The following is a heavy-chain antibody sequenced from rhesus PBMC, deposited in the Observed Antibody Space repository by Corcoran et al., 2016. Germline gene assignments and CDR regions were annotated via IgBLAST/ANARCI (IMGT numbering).Heavy chain of an antibody. V-gene: IGHV3-8*01. CDR3: VKDMKY. J-gene: IGHJ4*01. CDR2: THPDGDTT. Sequence: EVQLVEFGGRLEQRGGSLRLARTGRGFTCPSSSIYVVRQAPGKGLEWVSTTHPDGDTTWYTDSVKGRFTVSKANAKNTLYLQMDSLRTEDTSVYYCVKDMKYWGQGVLVTVSS. CDR1: GFTCPSSS.